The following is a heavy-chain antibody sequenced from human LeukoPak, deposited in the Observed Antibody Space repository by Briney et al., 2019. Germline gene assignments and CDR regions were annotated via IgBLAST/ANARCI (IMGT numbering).Heavy chain of an antibody. J-gene: IGHJ6*02. V-gene: IGHV1-69*13. CDR3: ARDCGEYSSSPDYYYYGMDV. D-gene: IGHD6-6*01. CDR2: IIPIFGTA. CDR1: GGTFSSYA. Sequence: SVKVSCKASGGTFSSYAISWVRQAPGQGLEWTGGIIPIFGTANYAQKFQGRVTITADESTSTAYMELSSLRSEDTAVYYCARDCGEYSSSPDYYYYGMDVWGQGTTVTVSS.